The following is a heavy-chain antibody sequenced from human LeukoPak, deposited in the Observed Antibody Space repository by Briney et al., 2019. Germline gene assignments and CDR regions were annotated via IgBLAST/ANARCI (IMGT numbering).Heavy chain of an antibody. CDR2: ISGSGAST. V-gene: IGHV3-23*01. CDR1: GFTLSTNA. J-gene: IGHJ4*02. Sequence: GGSLRLSCLTSGFTLSTNAMSWVRQAPGKGLEWISGISGSGASTYYADSVKGRSTISRGDSRNTLYLQMNSLRGDDTAVYYCAEDVGKWESLHFFDYWGQGTLVTVSS. D-gene: IGHD1-26*01. CDR3: AEDVGKWESLHFFDY.